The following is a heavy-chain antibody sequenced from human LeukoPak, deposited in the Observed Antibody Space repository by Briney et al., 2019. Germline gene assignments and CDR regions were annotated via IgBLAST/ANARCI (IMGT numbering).Heavy chain of an antibody. D-gene: IGHD3-10*01. V-gene: IGHV3-43D*03. CDR2: ISWDGGST. J-gene: IGHJ4*02. CDR3: AKIGYGSGSYSFDY. Sequence: GGPLRLSCAASGFTFDDYAMHWVRQAPGKGLEWVSLISWDGGSTYYADSVKGRFTISRDNSKNSLYLQMNSLRAEDTALYYCAKIGYGSGSYSFDYWGQGTLVTVSS. CDR1: GFTFDDYA.